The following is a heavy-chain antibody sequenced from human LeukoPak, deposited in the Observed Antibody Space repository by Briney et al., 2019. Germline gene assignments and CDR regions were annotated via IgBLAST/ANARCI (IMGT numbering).Heavy chain of an antibody. CDR3: ARALSCGGDCSSNWFDP. CDR1: GGTFSSYA. V-gene: IGHV1-69*05. Sequence: SVKVSCKASGGTFSSYAISWVRQAPGQGLEWMGGIIPIFGTANYAQKFQGRVTITTDESTSTAYMELSSLRSEDTAVYYCARALSCGGDCSSNWFDPWGQGTLVTVSS. J-gene: IGHJ5*02. CDR2: IIPIFGTA. D-gene: IGHD2-21*01.